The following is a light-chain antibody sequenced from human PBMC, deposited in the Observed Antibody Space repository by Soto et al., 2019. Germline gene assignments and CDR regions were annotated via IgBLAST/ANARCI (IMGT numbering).Light chain of an antibody. V-gene: IGLV1-44*01. CDR2: NNN. J-gene: IGLJ1*01. Sequence: QSVLTQPPSASGTPGQRVTISCSGSSSSIGSNSVNWYQQLPGTAHKLLIYNNNQRPSGVPDRFSGSKSGTSASLAISGLQSEDEADYYCAAWDDSLNGLVFGTGTKVTVL. CDR1: SSSIGSNS. CDR3: AAWDDSLNGLV.